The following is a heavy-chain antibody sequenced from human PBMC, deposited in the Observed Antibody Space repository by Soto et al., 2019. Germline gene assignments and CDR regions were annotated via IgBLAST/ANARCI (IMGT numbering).Heavy chain of an antibody. J-gene: IGHJ6*03. CDR1: GFTFSSYS. D-gene: IGHD2-2*01. CDR2: ISSSSSTI. V-gene: IGHV3-48*01. Sequence: GGSLRLSCAASGFTFSSYSMNWVRQAPGKGLEWVSYISSSSSTIYYADSVKGRFTISRDNAKNSLYLQMNSLRAEDTAVYYCAKDFRIGVVAGGSGYYDYLDVWGKGTTVLVSS. CDR3: AKDFRIGVVAGGSGYYDYLDV.